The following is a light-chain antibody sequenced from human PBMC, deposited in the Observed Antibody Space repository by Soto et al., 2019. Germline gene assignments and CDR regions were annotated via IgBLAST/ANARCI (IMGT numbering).Light chain of an antibody. Sequence: QSVLTQSPSASASLGASVKLTCTLSSGHSSYAIAWHQQQPEKGPRYLMILNSDGSHSKGDGIPDRFSGSSSGAERYLTISSLQSEDEAEYYCQTWGSGEVFGGGTKLTVL. CDR1: SGHSSYA. V-gene: IGLV4-69*01. J-gene: IGLJ2*01. CDR3: QTWGSGEV. CDR2: LNSDGSH.